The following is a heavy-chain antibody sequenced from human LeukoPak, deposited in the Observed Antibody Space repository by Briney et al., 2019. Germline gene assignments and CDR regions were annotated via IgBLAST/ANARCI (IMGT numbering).Heavy chain of an antibody. J-gene: IGHJ5*02. CDR2: MYYTGNT. CDR1: GGSISSRSYY. D-gene: IGHD6-13*01. V-gene: IGHV4-39*07. Sequence: SETLSLTCTVSGGSISSRSYYWSWVRQPPGKGLEWIGYMYYTGNTYYNPSLKSRVTVSVDTSKNQFSLKLNSVTAADTALYYCARAYSSSWYWNWFDPWGQGTLVTVSS. CDR3: ARAYSSSWYWNWFDP.